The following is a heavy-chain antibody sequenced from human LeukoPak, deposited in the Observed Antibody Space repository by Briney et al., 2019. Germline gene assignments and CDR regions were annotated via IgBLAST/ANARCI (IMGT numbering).Heavy chain of an antibody. CDR3: ARDRGYSSGWSSRGLYNYGIDV. Sequence: SQTLSLTCTVSGDSFSSGSYYWSWIRQPAGKGLEWIGRIFASGGTKYNPSLQSRVTISVVTSKNQFSLKLSSVTAADTAVYFCARDRGYSSGWSSRGLYNYGIDVWGRGTTVTVSS. CDR2: IFASGGT. V-gene: IGHV4-61*02. D-gene: IGHD6-19*01. J-gene: IGHJ6*02. CDR1: GDSFSSGSYY.